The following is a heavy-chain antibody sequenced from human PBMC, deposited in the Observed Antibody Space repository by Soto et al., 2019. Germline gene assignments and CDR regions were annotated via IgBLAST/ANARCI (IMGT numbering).Heavy chain of an antibody. CDR2: MNQHGSDI. V-gene: IGHV3-7*03. J-gene: IGHJ4*02. D-gene: IGHD2-8*02. CDR3: ATDTYCPATCYRGHGN. Sequence: EVQLVESGGDLVQPGGTLRLSCAASGFTFSSYWIAWVRQSPGKGLEWVASMNQHGSDIQYVDSVSGRFTISRDNARNLPHLQTNHLRVEDTAIYYCATDTYCPATCYRGHGNWGQGTLVTVSS. CDR1: GFTFSSYW.